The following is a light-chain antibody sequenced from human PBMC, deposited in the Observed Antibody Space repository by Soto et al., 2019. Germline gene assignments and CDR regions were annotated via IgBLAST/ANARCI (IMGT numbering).Light chain of an antibody. CDR1: QSISNQ. Sequence: DIQLTKSPSFLSASVVDRVIITCRASQSISNQLTWYQQKPGKAPKLLIFAASSLQSGVPSSFSGSRTGPDFTLTISMLQPEDFATYYCQQSSSSPPTFAQGTKVDIK. V-gene: IGKV1-39*01. CDR2: AAS. CDR3: QQSSSSPPT. J-gene: IGKJ1*01.